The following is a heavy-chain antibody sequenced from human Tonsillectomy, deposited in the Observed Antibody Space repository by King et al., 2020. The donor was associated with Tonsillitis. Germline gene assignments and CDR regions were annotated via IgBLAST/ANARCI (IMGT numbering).Heavy chain of an antibody. Sequence: VQLQESGPGLVKLSETLSLTCTVSGVSISSYYWNWIRQPPGKELEWIGYIYYSGSTNYNPSLKSRVTISVDTSQNQFSLKLTSVTAAVTAVYYCARGGRDSGSPGRVDYWGQGTLVTVSS. CDR1: GVSISSYY. J-gene: IGHJ4*02. CDR2: IYYSGST. CDR3: ARGGRDSGSPGRVDY. V-gene: IGHV4-59*01. D-gene: IGHD1-26*01.